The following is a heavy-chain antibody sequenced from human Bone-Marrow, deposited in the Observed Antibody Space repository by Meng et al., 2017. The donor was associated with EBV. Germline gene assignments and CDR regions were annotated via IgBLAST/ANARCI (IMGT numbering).Heavy chain of an antibody. CDR3: AHLCEFEWSTPVDY. Sequence: LHDSGHTQVKRSRTIMRPCTFSGISRGSGGACCGCYWQPRGKAPEWCALIYWDDNKRYSQSLKSRLNSTKNTDKDQVVLTLTNKDPVDTAADYCAHLCEFEWSTPVDYWGQGTLVTVSS. CDR2: IYWDDNK. CDR1: GISRGSGGAC. J-gene: IGHJ4*02. V-gene: IGHV2-5*02. D-gene: IGHD3-9*01.